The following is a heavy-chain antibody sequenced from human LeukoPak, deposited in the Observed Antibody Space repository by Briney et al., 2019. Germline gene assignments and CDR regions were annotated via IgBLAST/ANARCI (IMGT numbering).Heavy chain of an antibody. Sequence: GVSLRLSCAASGFTFSSYAVHGVRQAPGKGLGWLAVISYDGSNKYHADSGKGRFTPSRDNCKNTLYLQMNSLRAEETDVYYCARDGEGMDVWGQGTTVTVSS. CDR3: ARDGEGMDV. J-gene: IGHJ6*02. D-gene: IGHD4-17*01. V-gene: IGHV3-30-3*01. CDR2: ISYDGSNK. CDR1: GFTFSSYA.